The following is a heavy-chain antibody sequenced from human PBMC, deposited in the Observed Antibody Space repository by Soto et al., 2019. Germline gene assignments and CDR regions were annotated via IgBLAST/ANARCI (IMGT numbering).Heavy chain of an antibody. CDR2: IYYST. CDR1: GGSISSGGYY. J-gene: IGHJ6*02. V-gene: IGHV4-31*03. D-gene: IGHD3-16*02. Sequence: QVQLQESGPGLVKPSQTLSLTCTVSGGSISSGGYYWSWIRQHPGKGLEWIGYIYYSTHYNPSLKSRVTISVDTSKNQFSLKLSSVTAADTAVYYCARDYRASYPAYYYYGMDVWGQGTTVTVSS. CDR3: ARDYRASYPAYYYYGMDV.